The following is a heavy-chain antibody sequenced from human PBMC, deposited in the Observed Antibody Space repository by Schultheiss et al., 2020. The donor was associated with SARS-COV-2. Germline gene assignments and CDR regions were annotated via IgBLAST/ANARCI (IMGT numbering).Heavy chain of an antibody. Sequence: GGSLRLSCAASGFTFSGYWMSWVRQAPGNGLEWVANINQDGSEKNYVDSVRGRFTISRDNAKNSLYLQMNSLRDEDTAVYYCARIMITFGGPSFDYWGQGTLVTVSS. CDR1: GFTFSGYW. J-gene: IGHJ4*02. CDR2: INQDGSEK. D-gene: IGHD3-16*01. CDR3: ARIMITFGGPSFDY. V-gene: IGHV3-7*01.